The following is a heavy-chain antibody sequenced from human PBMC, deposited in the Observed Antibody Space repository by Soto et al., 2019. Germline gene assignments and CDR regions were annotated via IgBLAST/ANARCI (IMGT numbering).Heavy chain of an antibody. CDR1: GGTFSGYA. CDR3: ARERYQVISDGIDV. V-gene: IGHV1-69*05. CDR2: IIPLFGTA. D-gene: IGHD2-2*01. J-gene: IGHJ6*02. Sequence: SVKVACKASGGTFSGYAISWVRQAPGQGLEWMGGIIPLFGTANYAQKFQGRVTLSRDTSINTAYLELSRLRFDDAAVYFCARERYQVISDGIDVWGQGTTVTVSS.